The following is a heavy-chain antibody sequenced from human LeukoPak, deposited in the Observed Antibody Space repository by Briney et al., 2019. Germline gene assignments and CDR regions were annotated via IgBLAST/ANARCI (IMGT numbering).Heavy chain of an antibody. Sequence: GGSLRLSCAASGFTFSSYAMRWVRQAPGKGLEWVGRTRNKANSYTTEYAASVKGRFTISRDDSKNSLYLQMNSLKTEDTAVYYCARGPDGRGYSLDYWGQGTLVTVSS. D-gene: IGHD5-18*01. J-gene: IGHJ4*02. CDR3: ARGPDGRGYSLDY. CDR1: GFTFSSYA. CDR2: TRNKANSYTT. V-gene: IGHV3-72*01.